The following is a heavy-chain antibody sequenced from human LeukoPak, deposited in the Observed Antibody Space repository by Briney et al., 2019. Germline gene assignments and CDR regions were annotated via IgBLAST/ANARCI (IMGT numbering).Heavy chain of an antibody. J-gene: IGHJ4*02. V-gene: IGHV3-9*01. D-gene: IGHD6-19*01. CDR1: GFTFDVYA. CDR3: AKLRVAGAGFDY. CDR2: ISWNSGSI. Sequence: GGSLRLSCAASGFTFDVYAMHWVRQAPGKGLEWVSCISWNSGSIGYADSVKGRFTISRDNAKNSLYLQMNSLRAEDTALYYCAKLRVAGAGFDYWGQGTLVTVSS.